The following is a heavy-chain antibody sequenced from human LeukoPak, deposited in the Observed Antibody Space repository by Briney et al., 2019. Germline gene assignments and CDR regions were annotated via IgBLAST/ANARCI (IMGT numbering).Heavy chain of an antibody. CDR3: AKGGESSLPFDY. Sequence: PSETLSLTCTVSGGSISGHYWSWIRQPAGKEPEWIGRVHTTGGTNYNPSLKSRLTMSVDTSKNQFSLHLTSVTAADTAVYYYAKGGESSLPFDYWGQGTLVTVSS. J-gene: IGHJ4*02. V-gene: IGHV4-4*07. CDR2: VHTTGGT. CDR1: GGSISGHY. D-gene: IGHD3-10*01.